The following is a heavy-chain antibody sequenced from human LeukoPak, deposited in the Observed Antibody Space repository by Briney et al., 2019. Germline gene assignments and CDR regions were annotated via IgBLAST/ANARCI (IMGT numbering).Heavy chain of an antibody. CDR2: INHSGST. J-gene: IGHJ4*02. D-gene: IGHD3-10*01. V-gene: IGHV4-34*01. Sequence: SETLSLTCAVYGGSFSGYYWSWIRQPPGKGLEWIGEINHSGSTNYNPSLKSRVTISVDTSKNQFSLKLSSVTAADTAVYYCARAFMVRGVINPYVDYWGQGTLVTVSS. CDR3: ARAFMVRGVINPYVDY. CDR1: GGSFSGYY.